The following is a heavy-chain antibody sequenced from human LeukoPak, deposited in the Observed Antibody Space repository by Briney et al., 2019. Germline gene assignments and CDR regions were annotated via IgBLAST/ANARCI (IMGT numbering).Heavy chain of an antibody. J-gene: IGHJ4*02. V-gene: IGHV4-59*01. D-gene: IGHD5-12*01. Sequence: SETLSLTCTVSGGSISSYYRSWIRQPPGKGLEWIGYIYYSGSTNYNPSLKSRVTISVDTSKNQFSLKLSSVTAADTAVYYCARGSRWLPFDYWGQGTLVTASS. CDR3: ARGSRWLPFDY. CDR1: GGSISSYY. CDR2: IYYSGST.